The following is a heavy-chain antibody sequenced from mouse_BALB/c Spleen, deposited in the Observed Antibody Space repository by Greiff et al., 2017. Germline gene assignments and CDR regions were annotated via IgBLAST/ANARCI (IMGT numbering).Heavy chain of an antibody. V-gene: IGHV5-9-3*01. CDR3: AGGTTVVADYAMDY. CDR1: GFTFSSYA. CDR2: ISSGGSYT. Sequence: EVKLVESGGGLVKPGGSLKLSCAASGFTFSSYAMSWVRQTPEKRLEWVATISSGGSYTYYPDSVKGRFTISRDNAKNTLYLQMSSLRSEDTAMYYCAGGTTVVADYAMDYWGQGTSVTVSS. D-gene: IGHD1-1*01. J-gene: IGHJ4*01.